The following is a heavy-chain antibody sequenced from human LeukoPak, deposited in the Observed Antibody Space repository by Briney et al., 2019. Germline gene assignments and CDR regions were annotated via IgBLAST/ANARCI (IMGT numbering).Heavy chain of an antibody. CDR2: ISSNGGST. CDR3: VKDIMGSTDYYYGLDV. V-gene: IGHV3-64D*09. D-gene: IGHD3-10*01. CDR1: GFSFSNYD. Sequence: AGGSLRLSCSASGFSFSNYDMHWVRQAPGRGLEYVSAISSNGGSTYYADSVKGRLTISRDNSKNTLYLHMSSLRPEDTAVYSCVKDIMGSTDYYYGLDVWGQGTTVTVSS. J-gene: IGHJ6*02.